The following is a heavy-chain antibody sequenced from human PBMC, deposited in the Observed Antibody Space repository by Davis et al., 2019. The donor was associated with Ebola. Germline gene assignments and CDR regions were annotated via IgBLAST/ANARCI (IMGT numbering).Heavy chain of an antibody. Sequence: GESLKISCAASGFIFSSYAMSWVRQAPGQGLEWVSSISVRSITYHADSVKGPFTISRDNSKNTLYRQMNSLRAEDTAVYYCAKVHPPTTVTTGGFDPWGQGTLVTVAS. CDR1: GFIFSSYA. J-gene: IGHJ5*02. D-gene: IGHD4-17*01. CDR3: AKVHPPTTVTTGGFDP. CDR2: ISVRSIT. V-gene: IGHV3-23*01.